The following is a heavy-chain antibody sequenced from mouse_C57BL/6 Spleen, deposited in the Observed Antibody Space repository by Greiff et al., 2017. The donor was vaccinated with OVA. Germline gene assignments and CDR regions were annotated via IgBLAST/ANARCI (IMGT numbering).Heavy chain of an antibody. CDR1: GYSITSGYY. CDR2: ISYDGSN. D-gene: IGHD3-2*02. V-gene: IGHV3-6*01. Sequence: EVHLVESGPGLVKPSQSLSLTCSVTGYSITSGYYWNWIRQFPGNKLEWMGYISYDGSNNYNPSPKNRISITRDTSKNQFFLKLNSVTTEDTATYYCAREGLRPPYFDYWGQGTTLTVSS. CDR3: AREGLRPPYFDY. J-gene: IGHJ2*01.